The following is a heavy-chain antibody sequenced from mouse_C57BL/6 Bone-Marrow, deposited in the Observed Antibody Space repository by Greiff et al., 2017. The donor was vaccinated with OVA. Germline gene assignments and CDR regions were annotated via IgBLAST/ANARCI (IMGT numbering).Heavy chain of an antibody. CDR1: GYTFTSYW. CDR2: INPSSGYT. V-gene: IGHV1-7*01. CDR3: ARWRFPYFDY. Sequence: QVQLKESGAELAKPGASVKLSCKASGYTFTSYWMHWVKQRPGQGLEWIGYINPSSGYTKYNQKFKDKATLTADKASSTAYMQLSSLTYEESAVYYCARWRFPYFDYWGQGTTLTVSS. J-gene: IGHJ2*01.